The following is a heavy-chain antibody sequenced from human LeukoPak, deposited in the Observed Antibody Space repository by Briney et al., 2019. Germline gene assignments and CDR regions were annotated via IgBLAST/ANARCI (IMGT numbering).Heavy chain of an antibody. CDR3: ARGPSLYCGGDCYGVNFDY. D-gene: IGHD2-21*02. CDR2: INPSGGST. V-gene: IGHV1-46*01. CDR1: GYTFTSYY. J-gene: IGHJ4*02. Sequence: ASVKVSCKASGYTFTSYYMRWVRHAPGQGLEWRGIINPSGGSTSYAQKFQGRVTMTRDMSTSTVYMELSSLRSEDTAVYYRARGPSLYCGGDCYGVNFDYWGQGALFTVSS.